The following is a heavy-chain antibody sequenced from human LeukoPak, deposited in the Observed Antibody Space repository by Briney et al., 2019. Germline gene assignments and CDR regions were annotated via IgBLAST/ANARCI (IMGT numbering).Heavy chain of an antibody. CDR1: GGSISSYY. CDR3: AIEKPPSGYSSSWYGPNWFDP. V-gene: IGHV4-59*01. Sequence: SETLSLTCTVSGGSISSYYWSWIRQPPGKGLEWIGYIYYSGSTNYNPSLKSRVTISVDTSKNQFSLKLSSVTAADTAVYYCAIEKPPSGYSSSWYGPNWFDPWGQGTLVTVSS. J-gene: IGHJ5*02. D-gene: IGHD6-13*01. CDR2: IYYSGST.